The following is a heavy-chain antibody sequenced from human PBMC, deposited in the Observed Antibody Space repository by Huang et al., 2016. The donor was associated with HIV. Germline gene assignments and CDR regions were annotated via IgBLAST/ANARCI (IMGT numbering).Heavy chain of an antibody. Sequence: QVQLVQSGAEVKKPGSSVKVSCKASGGTFSSYAISWVRQAPGQGLDWMGGISPIFGTANYAQKFQGRVTSTADESTSKAYMELSSLRSEDTAVYYCARARGYYDSSVSYYFDYWGQGTLVTVSS. J-gene: IGHJ4*02. CDR3: ARARGYYDSSVSYYFDY. CDR1: GGTFSSYA. CDR2: ISPIFGTA. D-gene: IGHD3-22*01. V-gene: IGHV1-69*13.